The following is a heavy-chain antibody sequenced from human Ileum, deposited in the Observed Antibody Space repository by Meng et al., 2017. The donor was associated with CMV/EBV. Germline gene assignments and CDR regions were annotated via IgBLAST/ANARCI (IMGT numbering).Heavy chain of an antibody. J-gene: IGHJ4*02. D-gene: IGHD3-16*01. CDR3: ARSRSLGGNRPFDY. CDR2: MVSVFGTA. CDR1: GGTLSRYG. Sequence: CGGTLSRYGVSWVRQGPGQGLEWVGGMVSVFGTAIYAQKLQGGVASTTDESAYTAYMELSSLTSEDTAVYYCARSRSLGGNRPFDYWGQGTLVTVSS. V-gene: IGHV1-69*05.